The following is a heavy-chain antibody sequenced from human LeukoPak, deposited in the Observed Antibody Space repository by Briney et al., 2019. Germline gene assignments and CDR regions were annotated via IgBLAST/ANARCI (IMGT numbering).Heavy chain of an antibody. V-gene: IGHV3-21*01. CDR3: ARDLGYCSGGNCYPFDY. Sequence: GGSLRLSCAAFGFTFSSYSMNWVRQAPGKGLEWVSSITSSSSYIFYADSVKGRFTISRDNAKNSLYLQMNSLRAEDTAVYYCARDLGYCSGGNCYPFDYWGQGTLVTVSS. CDR2: ITSSSSYI. D-gene: IGHD2-15*01. CDR1: GFTFSSYS. J-gene: IGHJ4*02.